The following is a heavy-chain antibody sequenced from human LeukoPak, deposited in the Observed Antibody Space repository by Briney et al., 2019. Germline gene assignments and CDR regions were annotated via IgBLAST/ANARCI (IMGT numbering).Heavy chain of an antibody. V-gene: IGHV1-46*01. CDR1: GYTFTSFY. D-gene: IGHD5-12*01. J-gene: IGHJ4*02. CDR3: AKCGNSGCHLIDY. Sequence: GASVKVSCKASGYTFTSFYIHWVRQAPGQGLEWMGIINPGGGSTSYARMFQGRFTMTRDTSTSTVYMELSSLRAEDTAVYYCAKCGNSGCHLIDYWGQGTLVTVSS. CDR2: INPGGGST.